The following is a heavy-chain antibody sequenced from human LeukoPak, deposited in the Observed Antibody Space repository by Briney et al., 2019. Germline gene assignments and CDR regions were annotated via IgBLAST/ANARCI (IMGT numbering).Heavy chain of an antibody. CDR1: GFTFSSYA. V-gene: IGHV3-73*01. J-gene: IGHJ3*01. D-gene: IGHD5-12*01. CDR3: ARPAAGYQSYAFDL. CDR2: IRDKPSNYAT. Sequence: GGSLRLSCAASGFTFSSYAMSWVRQSPGKGLEWVGRIRDKPSNYATAYAASVKGRFSISRDDSKNTAYLQVNSLQTEDTAVYYCARPAAGYQSYAFDLWGQGTLVTVSS.